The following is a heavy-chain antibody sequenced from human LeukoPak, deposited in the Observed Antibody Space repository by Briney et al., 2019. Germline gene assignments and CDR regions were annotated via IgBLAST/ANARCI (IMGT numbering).Heavy chain of an antibody. CDR3: ARDDPWTGYSPF. V-gene: IGHV3-73*01. CDR2: IRSKANSYAT. Sequence: GGSLRLSCAASGFTFSGSAMHWVRQASGKGLEWVGRIRSKANSYATAYAASVKGRLTISRDDSKNTAYLQMNSLKTEDTAVYYCARDDPWTGYSPFWGQGTLVTVSS. D-gene: IGHD3/OR15-3a*01. CDR1: GFTFSGSA. J-gene: IGHJ4*02.